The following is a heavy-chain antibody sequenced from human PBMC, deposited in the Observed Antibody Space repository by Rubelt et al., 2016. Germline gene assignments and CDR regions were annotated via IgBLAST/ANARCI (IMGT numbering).Heavy chain of an antibody. V-gene: IGHV3-30*03. CDR1: GFAFGTYW. J-gene: IGHJ4*02. D-gene: IGHD2-15*01. Sequence: ASGFAFGTYWMHWVRQVPGKGLVWVTLISYDGSNKYYADSVTGRFTISRDNSKNTLYLQMNSLGAEDTAVYYCARVRGYGTYYFDYWGQGTLVTVSS. CDR2: ISYDGSNK. CDR3: ARVRGYGTYYFDY.